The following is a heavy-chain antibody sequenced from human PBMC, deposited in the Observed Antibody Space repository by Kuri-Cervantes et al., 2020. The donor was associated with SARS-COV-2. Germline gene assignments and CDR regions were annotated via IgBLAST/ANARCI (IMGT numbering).Heavy chain of an antibody. CDR1: GFTFSRFG. V-gene: IGHV3-30*18. CDR2: VSSDGVNQ. D-gene: IGHD5-12*01. CDR3: AKTRLQYSGKYALDS. Sequence: GESLKISCAASGFTFSRFGMHWVRQLPGKGLESVAVVSSDGVNQSYGESVKGRFTVSRDNSNNMLYLQMSSLSADDTAVYYCAKTRLQYSGKYALDSWGQGTLVTVSS. J-gene: IGHJ4*02.